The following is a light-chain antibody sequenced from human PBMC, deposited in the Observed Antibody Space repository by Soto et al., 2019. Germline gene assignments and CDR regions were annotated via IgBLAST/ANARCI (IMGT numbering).Light chain of an antibody. CDR2: KNT. V-gene: IGLV1-47*01. CDR3: AAWDDSPHVV. CDR1: SSNIGSNY. J-gene: IGLJ2*01. Sequence: QSVLTQPPSASGTPGQRVTISCSGSSSNIGSNYVYWYQHLPGTAPKLLIYKNTQRPSGVPDRFSASKSGTSASLAISGLRSEDEADYYCAAWDDSPHVVFGAGTKLTVL.